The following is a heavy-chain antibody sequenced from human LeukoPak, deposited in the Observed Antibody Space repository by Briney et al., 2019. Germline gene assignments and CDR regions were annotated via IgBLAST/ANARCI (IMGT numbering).Heavy chain of an antibody. J-gene: IGHJ4*02. CDR1: GGTFSSYA. D-gene: IGHD3-22*01. CDR3: ARGYYYDSSGYSTYFDY. Sequence: SVKVSCKASGGTFSSYAISWVRQAPGQGLEWMGGIIPIFGTANYAQKFQGRVTITTDESTSTAYMELSSLRSEDTAVYYCARGYYYDSSGYSTYFDYWGQGTLVTVSS. V-gene: IGHV1-69*05. CDR2: IIPIFGTA.